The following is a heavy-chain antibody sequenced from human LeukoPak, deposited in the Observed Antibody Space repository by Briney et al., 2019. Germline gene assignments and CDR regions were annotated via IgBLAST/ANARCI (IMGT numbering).Heavy chain of an antibody. CDR1: GGSFSGYY. CDR3: AREWFPPLGYYYMDV. V-gene: IGHV4-34*01. Sequence: SETLSLTCAVYGGSFSGYYWSWIRQPPGEGLEWIGEINHSGSTNYNPSLKSRVTISVDTSKNQFSLKLSSVTAADTAVYYCAREWFPPLGYYYMDVWGKGTTVTVSS. D-gene: IGHD3-10*01. CDR2: INHSGST. J-gene: IGHJ6*03.